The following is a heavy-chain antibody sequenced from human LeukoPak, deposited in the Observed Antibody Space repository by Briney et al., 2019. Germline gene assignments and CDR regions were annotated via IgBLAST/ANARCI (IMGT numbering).Heavy chain of an antibody. Sequence: GGSLRLSCAASGFTFSAYAMHWVRQAPGKGLEWVAVISDDGSNKYYADSVKGRFTISGDKSKDTLYLQMNSLRPEDTAVYYCARGPGPIAGAKNPFDIWGQGTMVTVSS. CDR1: GFTFSAYA. CDR2: ISDDGSNK. D-gene: IGHD1-26*01. V-gene: IGHV3-30*01. J-gene: IGHJ3*02. CDR3: ARGPGPIAGAKNPFDI.